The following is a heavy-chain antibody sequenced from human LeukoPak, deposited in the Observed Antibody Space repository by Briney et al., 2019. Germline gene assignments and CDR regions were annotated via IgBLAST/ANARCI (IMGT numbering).Heavy chain of an antibody. Sequence: GGSLRLSCAASGFTFSSYWMSWVRQARGKGLEWVANIKQDGSEKYYVDSVKGRFTISRDNAKNSLYLQMNSLRAEDTAVYYCARRGPTYYYDSSGYYSNYWGQGTLVTVSS. CDR2: IKQDGSEK. J-gene: IGHJ4*02. CDR3: ARRGPTYYYDSSGYYSNY. CDR1: GFTFSSYW. V-gene: IGHV3-7*01. D-gene: IGHD3-22*01.